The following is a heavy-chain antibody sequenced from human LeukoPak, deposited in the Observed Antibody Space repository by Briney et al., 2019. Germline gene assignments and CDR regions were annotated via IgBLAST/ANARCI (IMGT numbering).Heavy chain of an antibody. V-gene: IGHV1-2*02. Sequence: ASVKVSCKASGYTFTGYYMHWVRQAPGQGLEWMGWINPNSGGTNYAQKFQGRVTMTRDTSISTAYMELSRLRSDDTAVYYCSRDSFPYSSSYWFDPWGQGTRVTVSS. J-gene: IGHJ5*02. CDR1: GYTFTGYY. CDR2: INPNSGGT. D-gene: IGHD6-13*01. CDR3: SRDSFPYSSSYWFDP.